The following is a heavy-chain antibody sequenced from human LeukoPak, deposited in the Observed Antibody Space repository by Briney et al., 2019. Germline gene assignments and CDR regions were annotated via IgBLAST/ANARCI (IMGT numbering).Heavy chain of an antibody. J-gene: IGHJ3*02. V-gene: IGHV3-48*02. CDR1: GFTFSSYS. D-gene: IGHD4-17*01. CDR3: ARGHINDYGDYFDTFEI. CDR2: ISSSSSTI. Sequence: PGGSLRLSCAASGFTFSSYSMNWVRQAPGKGLEWVSYISSSSSTIYYADSVKGRFTISRDDAKNSLYLQMNNLRDEDTAVYYCARGHINDYGDYFDTFEIWGQGTMVTVSS.